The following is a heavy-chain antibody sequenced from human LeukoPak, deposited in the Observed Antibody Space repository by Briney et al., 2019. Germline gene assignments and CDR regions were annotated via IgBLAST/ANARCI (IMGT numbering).Heavy chain of an antibody. D-gene: IGHD3-10*01. J-gene: IGHJ1*01. CDR3: VTDGGLLPYYFTY. V-gene: IGHV3-15*01. CDR1: GFIFPNAW. CDR2: IKNKNSGRTT. Sequence: KTGGSLRLSCAAPGFIFPNAWMHWVRQAPGKGLEWVGRIKNKNSGRTTNYIAPVKGRFTISRDDSRNTLYLEMGSLKTDDTAIYYCVTDGGLLPYYFTYWGQGTLVTVSS.